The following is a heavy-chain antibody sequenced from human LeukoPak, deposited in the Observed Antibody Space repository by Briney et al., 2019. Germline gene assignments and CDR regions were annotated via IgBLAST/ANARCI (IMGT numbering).Heavy chain of an antibody. CDR1: GGTFSSYA. CDR2: IIPIFGTA. Sequence: SVRVSCKASGGTFSSYAISWVRQAPGQGLEWMGGIIPIFGTANYAQKFQGRVTITADESTSTAYMELSSLRSEDTAVYYCARVAGYCSSTSCLGWFDPWGQGTLVTVSS. CDR3: ARVAGYCSSTSCLGWFDP. J-gene: IGHJ5*02. D-gene: IGHD2-2*01. V-gene: IGHV1-69*13.